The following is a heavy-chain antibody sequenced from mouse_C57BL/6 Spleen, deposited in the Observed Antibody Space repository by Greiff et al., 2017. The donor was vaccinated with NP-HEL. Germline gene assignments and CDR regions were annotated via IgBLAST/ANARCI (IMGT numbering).Heavy chain of an antibody. CDR2: IYPSDSET. V-gene: IGHV1-61*01. CDR3: ARSGIYYYGSSYAMDY. J-gene: IGHJ4*01. Sequence: QVQLQQPGAELVRPGSSVKLSCKASGYTFTSYWMDWVKQRPGQGLEWIGNIYPSDSETHYNQKFKDKATLTVDKSSSTAYMQLSSLTSEDSAVYYCARSGIYYYGSSYAMDYWGQGTSVTVSS. D-gene: IGHD1-1*01. CDR1: GYTFTSYW.